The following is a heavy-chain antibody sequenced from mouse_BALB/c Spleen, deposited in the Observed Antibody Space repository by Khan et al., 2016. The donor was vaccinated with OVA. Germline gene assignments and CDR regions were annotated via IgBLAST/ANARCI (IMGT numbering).Heavy chain of an antibody. J-gene: IGHJ3*01. CDR3: AIIYYGFDWFAY. Sequence: QMQLEESGPGLVAPSQSLSITCTVSGFSLTSYGVSWVRQPPGQGLEWLGVIWGDGRTNYHSALIYRLSISKDHSKRQVFLKLDRLQTEYTATDYCAIIYYGFDWFAYWGQGTLVTVSA. CDR1: GFSLTSYG. V-gene: IGHV2-3*01. D-gene: IGHD2-2*01. CDR2: IWGDGRT.